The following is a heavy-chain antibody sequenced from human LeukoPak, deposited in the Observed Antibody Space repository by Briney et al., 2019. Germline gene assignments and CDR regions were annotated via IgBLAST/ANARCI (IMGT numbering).Heavy chain of an antibody. CDR1: GFTFSSYE. CDR2: ISRSGSTI. CDR3: ARLTKYNDYVWGSYRYTGFDY. V-gene: IGHV3-48*03. J-gene: IGHJ4*02. Sequence: GGSLTLSCAASGFTFSSYEMNWARQAPGKGLEWVSYISRSGSTIYHADSVKGRFTIPRDNAKITMYLQMTSLRAEDTAVYYCARLTKYNDYVWGSYRYTGFDYWGQGTLVTVSS. D-gene: IGHD3-16*02.